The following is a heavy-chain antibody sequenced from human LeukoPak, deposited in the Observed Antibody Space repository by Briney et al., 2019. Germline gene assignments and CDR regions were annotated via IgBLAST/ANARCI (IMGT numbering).Heavy chain of an antibody. V-gene: IGHV3-21*01. CDR3: ARDRSSSSPGWFDP. Sequence: GGSLRLSCAASGFTFSSYSMNWVRQAPGKGLEWVSSISSSSSYIYYADSVKGRFTISRDNAKNSLYLQMNSLRAEDTAVYYCARDRSSSSPGWFDPWGQGTLVTVSS. CDR1: GFTFSSYS. D-gene: IGHD6-13*01. CDR2: ISSSSSYI. J-gene: IGHJ5*02.